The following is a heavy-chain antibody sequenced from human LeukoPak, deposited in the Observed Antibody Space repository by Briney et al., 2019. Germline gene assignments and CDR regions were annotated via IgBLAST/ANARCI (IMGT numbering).Heavy chain of an antibody. CDR1: GGTFSSYT. J-gene: IGHJ4*02. V-gene: IGHV1-69*10. CDR3: ARGRYSSGWYYLDY. Sequence: SVKVSCKASGGTFSSYTISWVRQAPGQGLEWMGGIIPILGIANYAQKFQGRVTITADKSTSTAYMELSSLRSEDTAVYYCARGRYSSGWYYLDYWGQGTLVTVSS. CDR2: IIPILGIA. D-gene: IGHD6-19*01.